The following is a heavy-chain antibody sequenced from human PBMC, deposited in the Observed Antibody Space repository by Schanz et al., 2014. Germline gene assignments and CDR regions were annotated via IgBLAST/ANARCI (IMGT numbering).Heavy chain of an antibody. Sequence: QVQLVQSGAEVKKPGSSVKVSCKASRITFSSYTIRWVRQARGQGLEWVGRFIPILDVGNYAQQFQGRVTFTADKSTSTAYMELSSLRYEDTALYYCARGTMPGTFDIWVQGTMVTVSS. V-gene: IGHV1-69*02. CDR2: FIPILDVG. D-gene: IGHD2-2*01. CDR1: RITFSSYT. J-gene: IGHJ3*02. CDR3: ARGTMPGTFDI.